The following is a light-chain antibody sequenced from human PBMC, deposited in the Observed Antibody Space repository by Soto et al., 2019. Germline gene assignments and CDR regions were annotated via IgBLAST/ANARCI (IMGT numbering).Light chain of an antibody. J-gene: IGKJ5*01. CDR3: QQYNNWPPIT. V-gene: IGKV3D-15*01. CDR2: YAS. CDR1: QSGRTN. Sequence: TVFLDTVSLTPGDTVTLSCGASQSGRTNLAWYQQRPGQAPRLLIHYASTRASDIPARFIGSGSGTEFTLTISILQSEDFAVYYCQQYNNWPPITSGHGTRLEL.